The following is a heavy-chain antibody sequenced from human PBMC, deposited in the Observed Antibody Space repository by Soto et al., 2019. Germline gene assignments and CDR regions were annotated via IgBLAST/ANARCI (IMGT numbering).Heavy chain of an antibody. Sequence: QVQLVQSGAEEKKPGASVKVSCKASGYTFTSYAMHWVRQAPGQRLEWMGWINAGNGNTKYSQKFQGRVTITRDTSASTAYMELSSLRSEDTAVYYCARADPYCTNGVCYAFDYWGQGTLVTVSS. CDR2: INAGNGNT. J-gene: IGHJ4*02. D-gene: IGHD2-8*01. CDR1: GYTFTSYA. CDR3: ARADPYCTNGVCYAFDY. V-gene: IGHV1-3*05.